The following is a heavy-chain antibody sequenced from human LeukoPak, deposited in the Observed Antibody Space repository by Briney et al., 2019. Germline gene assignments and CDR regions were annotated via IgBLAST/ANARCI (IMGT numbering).Heavy chain of an antibody. Sequence: GGSLRLSCTASGITFSDYYMNWIRQAPGKGLEWLSFISRGGSPIYYADSVKGRFTISRDNAKSSLYLQMNSLRVEDTAMYYCVMTAGPPTDHWGQGALVTVSS. CDR2: ISRGGSPI. CDR1: GITFSDYY. J-gene: IGHJ4*01. V-gene: IGHV3-11*04. CDR3: VMTAGPPTDH.